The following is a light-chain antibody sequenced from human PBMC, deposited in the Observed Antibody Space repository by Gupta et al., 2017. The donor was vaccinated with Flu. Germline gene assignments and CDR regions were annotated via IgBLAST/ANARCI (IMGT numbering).Light chain of an antibody. CDR2: DAS. Sequence: EIVLTQSPATLSLSPVERATLSCRASYLAWYQQKPGQAPRLLIYDASNRATGIPARFSGSGSGTDFTLTISSLEPEDFAVYYCQQRSNWPRTFGQGTKVEIK. V-gene: IGKV3-11*01. CDR3: QQRSNWPRT. J-gene: IGKJ1*01. CDR1: Y.